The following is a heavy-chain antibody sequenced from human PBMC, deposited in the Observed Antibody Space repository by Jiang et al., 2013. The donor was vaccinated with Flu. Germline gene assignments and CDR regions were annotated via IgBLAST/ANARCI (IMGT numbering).Heavy chain of an antibody. CDR2: IWYDGSNK. J-gene: IGHJ6*02. CDR1: GFTFSSYA. Sequence: VQLVESGGGVVQPGRSLRLSCAASGFTFSSYAMHWVRQAPGKGLEWVAVIWYDGSNKYYADSVKGRFTISRDNSKNTLYLQMNSLRAEDTAVYYCARDSNFLSVLPSNEMDVWGQGTTVTISS. V-gene: IGHV3-33*01. D-gene: IGHD2/OR15-2a*01. CDR3: ARDSNFLSVLPSNEMDV.